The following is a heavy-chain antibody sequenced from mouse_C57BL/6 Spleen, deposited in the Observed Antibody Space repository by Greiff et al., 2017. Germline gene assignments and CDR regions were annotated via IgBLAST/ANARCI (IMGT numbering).Heavy chain of an antibody. D-gene: IGHD2-3*01. Sequence: EVQLVESGPGLVKPSQSLSLTCSVTGYSITSGYYWNWIRQFPGNKLEWMGYISYDGSNNYNPSLQNRISITLDSSKNQFFLKLNSVTTDDTATYYCSRWKDGYYVTFAYWGQGTLVTVSA. J-gene: IGHJ3*01. V-gene: IGHV3-6*01. CDR3: SRWKDGYYVTFAY. CDR2: ISYDGSN. CDR1: GYSITSGYY.